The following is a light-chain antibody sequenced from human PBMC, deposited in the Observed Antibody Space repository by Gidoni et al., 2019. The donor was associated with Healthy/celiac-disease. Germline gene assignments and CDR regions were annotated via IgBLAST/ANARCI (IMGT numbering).Light chain of an antibody. J-gene: IGKJ4*01. Sequence: DIQMTQSPSSLSASVGDRVTITCQASPDISNYLNWYQQKPGKAPKLLIYDASNLETGVPSRFSGSGSGTDFTFTIRSLQPEDIATYYCQQYDNLPLTFGGGTKVEIK. CDR3: QQYDNLPLT. CDR1: PDISNY. V-gene: IGKV1-33*01. CDR2: DAS.